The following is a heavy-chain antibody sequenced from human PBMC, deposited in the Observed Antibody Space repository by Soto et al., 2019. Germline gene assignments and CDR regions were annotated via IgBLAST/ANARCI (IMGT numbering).Heavy chain of an antibody. CDR2: ISGSGGST. J-gene: IGHJ6*02. CDR1: GFTFSSYA. CDR3: AKDNSLSSGWKIYYYYGMDV. Sequence: GGSLRLSCAASGFTFSSYAMSWVRQAPGKGLEWVSAISGSGGSTYYADSVKGRFTISRDNSKNTLYLQMNSLRAEDTAVYYCAKDNSLSSGWKIYYYYGMDVWGQGTTVTVSS. V-gene: IGHV3-23*01. D-gene: IGHD6-19*01.